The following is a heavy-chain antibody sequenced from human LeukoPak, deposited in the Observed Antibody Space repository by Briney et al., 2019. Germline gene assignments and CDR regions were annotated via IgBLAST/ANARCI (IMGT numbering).Heavy chain of an antibody. CDR1: GFTFSDYN. CDR3: ARGGGLDV. Sequence: GGSLRLSCAASGFTFSDYNINWARQAPGKGLEWVASINHNGNVNYYVDSVKGRFTISRDNAKNSLYLQMSNLRAEDTAVYFCARGGGLDVWGQGATVTVSS. J-gene: IGHJ6*02. D-gene: IGHD3-16*01. CDR2: INHNGNVN. V-gene: IGHV3-7*03.